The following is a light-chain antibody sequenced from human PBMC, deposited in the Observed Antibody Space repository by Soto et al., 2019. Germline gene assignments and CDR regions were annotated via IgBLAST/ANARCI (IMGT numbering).Light chain of an antibody. CDR3: NAYTRHSTQV. J-gene: IGLJ3*02. Sequence: QSVLTQPASVSGSPGQSITIPCTGTSNDVGDYNYVSWYQQHPGKAPRLIIFDVSHRPSGVSTRFSGSKSDNTASLTISGLQAEDGADYYCNAYTRHSTQVFGGGTKVTVL. CDR1: SNDVGDYNY. CDR2: DVS. V-gene: IGLV2-14*03.